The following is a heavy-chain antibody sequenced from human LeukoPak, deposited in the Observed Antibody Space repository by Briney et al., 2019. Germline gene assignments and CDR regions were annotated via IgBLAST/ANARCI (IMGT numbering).Heavy chain of an antibody. CDR2: IYYSGST. CDR1: GGSISSTSYY. CDR3: ACQAIVVVPAAIIA. Sequence: SETLSLTCRVSGGSISSTSYYRCWIRQPPGKGLEWIGSIYYSGSTYYNPSLKSRGTISVDTSKNQFSLKLSSVTAADTAVYYCACQAIVVVPAAIIAWGQGTLVTVSS. D-gene: IGHD2-2*02. J-gene: IGHJ4*02. V-gene: IGHV4-39*01.